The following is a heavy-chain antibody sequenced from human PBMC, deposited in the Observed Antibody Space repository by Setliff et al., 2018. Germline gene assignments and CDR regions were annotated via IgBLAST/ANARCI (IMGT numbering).Heavy chain of an antibody. CDR3: ARGYAARVGFGNWFDP. D-gene: IGHD6-6*01. V-gene: IGHV4-39*07. Sequence: PSETLSLTCTVSGGSISSRSYYWGWIRQPPGKGLEWIGSIYHSGSSYYNPSLRSRVTISVDTSKNQFSLILRSVTAADTAVYYCARGYAARVGFGNWFDPWGQGTLVTVSS. J-gene: IGHJ5*02. CDR2: IYHSGSS. CDR1: GGSISSRSYY.